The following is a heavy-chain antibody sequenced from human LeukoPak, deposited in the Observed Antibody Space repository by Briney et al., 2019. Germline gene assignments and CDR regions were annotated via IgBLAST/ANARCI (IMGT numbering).Heavy chain of an antibody. Sequence: GGSLRLSCAASGFTVDSNYMTWVRQAPGKRLEWVSVIYSGGSTYYADSVKGRFTISRDNSKNTLHLQMNSLRAEDTAVYYCAKEAVAGTLDHWGQGTLVTVSS. CDR2: IYSGGST. CDR3: AKEAVAGTLDH. D-gene: IGHD6-19*01. V-gene: IGHV3-66*01. J-gene: IGHJ4*02. CDR1: GFTVDSNY.